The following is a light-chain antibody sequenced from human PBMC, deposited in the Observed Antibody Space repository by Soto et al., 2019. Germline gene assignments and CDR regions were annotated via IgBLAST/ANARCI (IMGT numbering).Light chain of an antibody. V-gene: IGLV2-11*01. CDR2: DVT. CDR1: SSDIGGYNY. CDR3: CSYAGSYTYV. Sequence: QSALTQPRSVSGSPGQSVTISCTGTSSDIGGYNYVSWYQQNPGKAPKLMIYDVTKRPSGVPDRFSGSASGNTASLTISGLQAEDEADYYCCSYAGSYTYVFGTGTKLTVL. J-gene: IGLJ1*01.